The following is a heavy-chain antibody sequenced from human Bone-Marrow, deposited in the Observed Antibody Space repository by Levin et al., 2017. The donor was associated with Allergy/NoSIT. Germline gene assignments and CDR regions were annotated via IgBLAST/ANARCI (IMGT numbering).Heavy chain of an antibody. Sequence: SCAASGFSFSSYEMNWVRQAPGKGLEWVSYISSRNTTIYYADSVKGRFTISRDTAENSLYLQMNSLRAEDTAIYYCAREGLFMVRVFDYWGRGTLVTVSS. D-gene: IGHD3-10*01. V-gene: IGHV3-48*03. CDR3: AREGLFMVRVFDY. CDR2: ISSRNTTI. J-gene: IGHJ4*02. CDR1: GFSFSSYE.